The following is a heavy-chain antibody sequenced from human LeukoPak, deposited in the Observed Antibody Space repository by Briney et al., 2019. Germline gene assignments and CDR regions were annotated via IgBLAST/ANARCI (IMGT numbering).Heavy chain of an antibody. CDR2: IYHSGST. CDR1: GGSISSGGYS. J-gene: IGHJ4*02. V-gene: IGHV4-30-2*01. CDR3: ASFHPMVRVFDY. D-gene: IGHD3-10*01. Sequence: PSQTLSLTCAVSGGSISSGGYSCSWIRQPPGKCLEWIGYIYHSGSTYYNPSLKSRVTISVDRSKSQFSLKLSSVTAADTAVYYCASFHPMVRVFDYWGQGTLVTVSS.